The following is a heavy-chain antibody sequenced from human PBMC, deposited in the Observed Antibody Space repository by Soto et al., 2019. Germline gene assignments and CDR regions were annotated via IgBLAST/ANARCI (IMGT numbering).Heavy chain of an antibody. Sequence: EVQLVESGGGLVQPGGSLRLSCAASGFTFSDYWINWVRQAPGKGLVWVSRIKTDGSSTDYADSVKGRFTISRDNAKNTLYLQMNSLSAEDTAVYYCAKREGNTYGLFHWGQGTLVTVSS. CDR2: IKTDGSST. CDR3: AKREGNTYGLFH. CDR1: GFTFSDYW. V-gene: IGHV3-74*01. J-gene: IGHJ4*02. D-gene: IGHD5-18*01.